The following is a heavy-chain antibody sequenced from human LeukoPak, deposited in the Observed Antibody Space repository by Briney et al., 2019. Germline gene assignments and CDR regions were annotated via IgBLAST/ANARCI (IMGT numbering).Heavy chain of an antibody. CDR2: IYYSGST. D-gene: IGHD6-13*01. CDR1: GGSISSGGYY. V-gene: IGHV4-61*08. Sequence: SETLSLTCAVSGGSISSGGYYWSWIRQPPGKGLEWIGYIYYSGSTNYNPSLKSRVTISVDTSKNQFSLKLSSVTAADTAVYYCARHRQQLVPFEYWGQGTLVTVSS. J-gene: IGHJ4*02. CDR3: ARHRQQLVPFEY.